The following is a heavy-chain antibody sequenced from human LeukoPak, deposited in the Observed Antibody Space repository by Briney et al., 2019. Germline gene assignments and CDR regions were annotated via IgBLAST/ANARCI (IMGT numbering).Heavy chain of an antibody. CDR2: ISSSSSYI. J-gene: IGHJ4*02. CDR3: ARERGHCSSTSCYTGNDY. V-gene: IGHV3-21*01. Sequence: GGSLRLSCAASGFTFSGYSMNWVRQAPGKGLEWVSSISSSSSYIYYADSVKGRFTISRDNAKNSLYLQMNSLRAEDTAVYYCARERGHCSSTSCYTGNDYWGQGTLVTVSS. D-gene: IGHD2-2*02. CDR1: GFTFSGYS.